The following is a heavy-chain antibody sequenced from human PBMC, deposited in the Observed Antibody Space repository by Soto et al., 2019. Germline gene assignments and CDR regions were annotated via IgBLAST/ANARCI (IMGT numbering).Heavy chain of an antibody. J-gene: IGHJ4*02. CDR2: ISGSSTYT. D-gene: IGHD4-17*01. Sequence: QVQLVESGGGLVKPGGSLRLSCAASRFTFSDYYMSWIRQAPGKGLESVSYISGSSTYTYYADSVRGRFTISRDNAKNSLYLQMTSLRAEDTAIYYCARSRYGDFLDYWGQGTRVTVSS. CDR1: RFTFSDYY. CDR3: ARSRYGDFLDY. V-gene: IGHV3-11*06.